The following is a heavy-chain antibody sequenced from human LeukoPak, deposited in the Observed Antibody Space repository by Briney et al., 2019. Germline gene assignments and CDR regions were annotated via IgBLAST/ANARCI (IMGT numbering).Heavy chain of an antibody. CDR2: IYYSGST. V-gene: IGHV4-59*01. J-gene: IGHJ4*02. CDR3: ARDFDDGYNLALDY. D-gene: IGHD5-24*01. Sequence: SETLSLTCTVSGGSISGYYWSWIRQPPGKGLEWIGYIYYSGSTNYNPSLKSRVTISVDTSKNQSSLKLSSVTAADTAVYYCARDFDDGYNLALDYWGQGTLVTVSS. CDR1: GGSISGYY.